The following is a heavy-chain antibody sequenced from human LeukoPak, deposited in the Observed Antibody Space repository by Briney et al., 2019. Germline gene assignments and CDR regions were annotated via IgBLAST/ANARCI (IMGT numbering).Heavy chain of an antibody. CDR2: ISYSGST. CDR1: GGSISGYY. CDR3: TRAATFRYYYYYMDV. D-gene: IGHD2-15*01. J-gene: IGHJ6*03. V-gene: IGHV4-59*12. Sequence: PSETLSLTCIVSGGSISGYYWSWIRQPPGKGLEWIGYISYSGSTKYSPSFKRRVTISVDTSKNQFSLRLSSVTAADTAVYYCTRAATFRYYYYYMDVWGKGTTVTVSS.